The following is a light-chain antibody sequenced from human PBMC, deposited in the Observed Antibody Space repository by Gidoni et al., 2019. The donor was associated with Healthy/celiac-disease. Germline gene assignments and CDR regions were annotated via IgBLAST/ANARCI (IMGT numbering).Light chain of an antibody. CDR3: CSYAGSYTFV. V-gene: IGLV2-11*01. CDR2: DGT. Sequence: QSALTQPRSVSGSPGQSVTISCTGTSSDVGGYNYVSWYQQHPGKAHKLMIYDGTKRPPGVPDRFSGSKSGNTASLTISGLQAEDEADYYCCSYAGSYTFVFGGGTKLTVL. J-gene: IGLJ2*01. CDR1: SSDVGGYNY.